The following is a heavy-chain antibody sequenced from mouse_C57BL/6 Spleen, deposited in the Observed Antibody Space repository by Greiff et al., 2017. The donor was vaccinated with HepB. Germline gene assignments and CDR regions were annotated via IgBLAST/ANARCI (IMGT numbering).Heavy chain of an antibody. J-gene: IGHJ4*01. V-gene: IGHV1-4*01. Sequence: QVQLQQSGAELARPGASVKMSCKASGYTFTSYTMHWVKQRPGQGLEWIGYINPSSGYTKYNQKFKDKATLTADKSSSTAYMQLISLTSEDSAVYYCAMTADYAMDYWGQGTSVTVSS. CDR3: AMTADYAMDY. CDR1: GYTFTSYT. CDR2: INPSSGYT. D-gene: IGHD3-2*01.